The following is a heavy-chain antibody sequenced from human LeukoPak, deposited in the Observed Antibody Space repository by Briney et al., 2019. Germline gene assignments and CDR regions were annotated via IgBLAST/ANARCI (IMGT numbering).Heavy chain of an antibody. V-gene: IGHV3-23*01. CDR2: ISGSGGST. Sequence: HPGGSPRLSCAASGFTFSSYAMSWVRQAPGKGLEWVSAISGSGGSTYYADSVKGRFTISRDNSKNTLYLQMNSLRAEDTAVYYCAKVSGVGFHYGMDVWGQGTTVTVSS. CDR3: AKVSGVGFHYGMDV. D-gene: IGHD2-2*01. J-gene: IGHJ6*02. CDR1: GFTFSSYA.